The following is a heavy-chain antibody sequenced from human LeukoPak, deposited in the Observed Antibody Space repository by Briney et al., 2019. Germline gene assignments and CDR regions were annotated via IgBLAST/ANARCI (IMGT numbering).Heavy chain of an antibody. CDR3: ARGGYDILTGYSIEAFDI. CDR1: GDSVSSNSAA. Sequence: SQTLSLTCAISGDSVSSNSAAWNWIRQSPSRGLEWLGRTYYRSKLYNDYAVSVKSRITINPDTSQNQFSLQLNSVTPEDTAVYYCARGGYDILTGYSIEAFDIWGQGTMVTVSS. D-gene: IGHD3-9*01. V-gene: IGHV6-1*01. J-gene: IGHJ3*02. CDR2: TYYRSKLYN.